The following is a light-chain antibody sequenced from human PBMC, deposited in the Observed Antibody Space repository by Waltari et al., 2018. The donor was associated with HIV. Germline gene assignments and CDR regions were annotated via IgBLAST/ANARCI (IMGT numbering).Light chain of an antibody. CDR1: QSVLYNSNNKNY. Sequence: DIVMTQSPDSLAVSLCERATINCKSSQSVLYNSNNKNYLAWYQRKPGQPPKLLIYWASTRESGVPDRFSGSGSGTDFTLTISSLQAEDVAVYYCQQYYGTPLTFGGGTKVEIK. CDR3: QQYYGTPLT. V-gene: IGKV4-1*01. J-gene: IGKJ4*01. CDR2: WAS.